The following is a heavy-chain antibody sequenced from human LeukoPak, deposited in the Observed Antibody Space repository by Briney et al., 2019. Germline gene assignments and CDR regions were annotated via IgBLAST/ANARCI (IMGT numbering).Heavy chain of an antibody. Sequence: PGGSLRLSCAASGFTFSDYYMSWIRQAPGKGLEWVSYISSSGSTIYYADSVKGRFTISRDNAKNSLYLQMNSLRAEDTAVYYCASRSGYDALTDFDYWGQGTLVTVSS. D-gene: IGHD5-12*01. V-gene: IGHV3-11*04. J-gene: IGHJ4*02. CDR3: ASRSGYDALTDFDY. CDR2: ISSSGSTI. CDR1: GFTFSDYY.